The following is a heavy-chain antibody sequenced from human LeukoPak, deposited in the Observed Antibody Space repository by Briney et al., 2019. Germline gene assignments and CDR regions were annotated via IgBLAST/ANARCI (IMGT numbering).Heavy chain of an antibody. D-gene: IGHD2-2*01. V-gene: IGHV3-21*01. CDR2: ISSSSSYI. CDR1: GFTFSSYS. J-gene: IGHJ6*02. CDR3: ARDRCSSTSCSLYYYYYGMDV. Sequence: GGSLRLFCAASGFTFSSYSMNWVRQAPGKGLEWVSSISSSSSYIYYADSVKGRFTISRDNAKNSLYLQMNSLRAEDTAVYYCARDRCSSTSCSLYYYYYGMDVWGQGTTVTVSS.